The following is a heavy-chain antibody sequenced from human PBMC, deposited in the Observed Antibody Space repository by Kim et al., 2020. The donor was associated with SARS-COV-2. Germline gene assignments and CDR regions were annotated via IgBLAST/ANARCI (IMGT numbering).Heavy chain of an antibody. CDR1: GYTFTGYY. D-gene: IGHD6-13*01. J-gene: IGHJ5*02. CDR2: INPNSGGT. Sequence: ASVKVSCKASGYTFTGYYMHWVRQAPGQGLEWMGWINPNSGGTNYAQKFQGRVTMTRDTSISTAYMELSRLRSDDTAVYYCARSIGYSSSWPPTGWFDPWGQGTLVTVSS. V-gene: IGHV1-2*02. CDR3: ARSIGYSSSWPPTGWFDP.